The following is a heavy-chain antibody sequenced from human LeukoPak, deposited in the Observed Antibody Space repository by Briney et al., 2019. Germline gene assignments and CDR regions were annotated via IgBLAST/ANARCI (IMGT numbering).Heavy chain of an antibody. V-gene: IGHV3-48*03. D-gene: IGHD6-6*01. CDR1: GFTFSSYE. CDR2: ISSSGSTI. CDR3: ARWLFRGSSPFDY. J-gene: IGHJ4*02. Sequence: GGSLRLSCAASGFTFSSYEMNWVRQAPGKGLEWVSYISSSGSTIYYADSVKGRFTISRDNAKNTLYLQMNSLRAEDTAVYYCARWLFRGSSPFDYWGQGTLVTVSS.